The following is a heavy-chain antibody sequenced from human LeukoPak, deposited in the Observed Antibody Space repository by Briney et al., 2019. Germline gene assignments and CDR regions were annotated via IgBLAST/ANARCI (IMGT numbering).Heavy chain of an antibody. CDR3: ARAHSSGLYDYFDS. J-gene: IGHJ4*02. CDR1: GFTFSHYA. Sequence: GGSLRLSCAASGFTFSHYAMHWVRQAPGKGLEWAAVISYDGSNKNCADSVRGRFTVSRDNSKNTLYLQMNSLRLEDTAVYYCARAHSSGLYDYFDSWGQGTLVTVSS. CDR2: ISYDGSNK. V-gene: IGHV3-30-3*01. D-gene: IGHD6-19*01.